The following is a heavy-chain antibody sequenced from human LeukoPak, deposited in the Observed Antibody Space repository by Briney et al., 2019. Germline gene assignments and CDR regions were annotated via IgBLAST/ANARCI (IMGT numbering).Heavy chain of an antibody. CDR1: GGSISSGDYY. D-gene: IGHD1-26*01. CDR2: IYYSGST. Sequence: SSETLSLTCTVSGGSISSGDYYWSWIRQPPGKGLEWIGYIYYSGSTYYNPSLKSRVTISVDTSKNQFSLKLSSVTAADTAVYYCARDLAGEGDAFDIWGQGTMVTVSS. CDR3: ARDLAGEGDAFDI. J-gene: IGHJ3*02. V-gene: IGHV4-30-4*08.